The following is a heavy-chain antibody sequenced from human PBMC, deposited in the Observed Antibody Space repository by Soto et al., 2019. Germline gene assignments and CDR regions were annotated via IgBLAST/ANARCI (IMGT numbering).Heavy chain of an antibody. CDR2: IKEDGSEI. CDR1: GLKLIRYW. J-gene: IGHJ4*02. Sequence: SLIVSCAFWGLKLIRYWMSCVLQSPGKGLEWVASIKEDGSEIYYLHSVRGRLSISRDSAGNALHLTMKYLSAEDTGVYFCQRDIGLAYVKWGQGKMVNVS. CDR3: QRDIGLAYVK. D-gene: IGHD3-16*01. V-gene: IGHV3-7*01.